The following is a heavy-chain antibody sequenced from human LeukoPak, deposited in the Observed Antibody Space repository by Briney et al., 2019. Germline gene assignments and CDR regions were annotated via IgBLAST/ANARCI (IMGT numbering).Heavy chain of an antibody. Sequence: SETLSLTCVVSGYSMSSGYYWGWVGTPPGKGLEWIGTIHKRGNSYYNRSLKRGVTVSRETTKKKVYLYMRTVTAADTAPYYCARQVDLYNTFDYWGQGTLVTVSS. CDR3: ARQVDLYNTFDY. CDR1: GYSMSSGYY. D-gene: IGHD1-14*01. CDR2: IHKRGNS. J-gene: IGHJ4*02. V-gene: IGHV4-38-2*01.